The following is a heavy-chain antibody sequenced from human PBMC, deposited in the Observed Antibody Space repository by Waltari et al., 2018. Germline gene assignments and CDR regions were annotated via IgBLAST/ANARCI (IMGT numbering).Heavy chain of an antibody. CDR1: GFTFSSYW. V-gene: IGHV3-74*01. J-gene: IGHJ4*02. CDR2: INTDGTST. D-gene: IGHD2-21*01. CDR3: VRDRDGGNYDY. Sequence: EVQLVESGGGLIKPGGSLRLSCAASGFTFSSYWMHWVRQAPGKGRVWVSRINTDGTSTSNADFVKGRFTISRDNAKNTLYLQMNSLRAEDTAIYYCVRDRDGGNYDYWGQGTLVTVSS.